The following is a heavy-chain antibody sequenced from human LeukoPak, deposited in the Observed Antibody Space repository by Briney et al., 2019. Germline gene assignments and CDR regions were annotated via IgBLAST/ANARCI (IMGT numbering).Heavy chain of an antibody. CDR3: ARDSYDDYGHRYFDP. CDR2: TGSTHT. D-gene: IGHD4/OR15-4a*01. V-gene: IGHV3-21*01. Sequence: GGSLRLSCEASGFTLTGYSMNWLRQAPGKGLEWVSATGSTHTQYIDSVRGRFTISRDDAKNSLYLQTSSLTTEDTAVYYCARDSYDDYGHRYFDPWGRGTLVTVSS. J-gene: IGHJ2*01. CDR1: GFTLTGYS.